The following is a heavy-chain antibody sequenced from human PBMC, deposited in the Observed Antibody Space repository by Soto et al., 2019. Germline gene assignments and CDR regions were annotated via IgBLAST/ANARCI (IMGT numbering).Heavy chain of an antibody. J-gene: IGHJ4*02. Sequence: GGSLRLSCAASGFTFSSYWMSWVRQAPGKGLEWVANIKQDGSEKYYVDSVKGRFTISRDNAKNSLYLQMNSLRAEDMAVYYCARVRYYDILTGYPSPYYFDYWGQGTLVTVSS. V-gene: IGHV3-7*01. CDR1: GFTFSSYW. CDR2: IKQDGSEK. D-gene: IGHD3-9*01. CDR3: ARVRYYDILTGYPSPYYFDY.